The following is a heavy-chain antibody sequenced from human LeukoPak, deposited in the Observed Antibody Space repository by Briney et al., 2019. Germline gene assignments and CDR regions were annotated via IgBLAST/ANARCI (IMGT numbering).Heavy chain of an antibody. V-gene: IGHV1-18*01. D-gene: IGHD6-13*01. CDR3: ATSIAAAGLGDY. CDR1: GYIFNNYG. J-gene: IGHJ4*02. Sequence: ASVKVSCKASGYIFNNYGISWVRQAPGQGLEWMGWISAYNGNTNSAQKLQGRVTMTEDTSTDTAYMELSSLRSEDAAVYYCATSIAAAGLGDYWGQGTLVTVSS. CDR2: ISAYNGNT.